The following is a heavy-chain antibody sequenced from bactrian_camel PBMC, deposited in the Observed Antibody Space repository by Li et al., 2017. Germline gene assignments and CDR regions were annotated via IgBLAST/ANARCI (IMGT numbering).Heavy chain of an antibody. D-gene: IGHD1*01. CDR1: GHTATTRRC. V-gene: IGHV3S53*01. Sequence: HVQLVESGGASVQAGESLRLSCVVSGHTATTRRCMAWFRQAPGKEREGVATSVSGGVTNYTDSVKGRFTISEDNAKNTLYLQMNSLKPDDTAVYYCAATGQMLSVAGCRTQGTQVTVS. CDR2: SVSGGVT. J-gene: IGHJ4*01.